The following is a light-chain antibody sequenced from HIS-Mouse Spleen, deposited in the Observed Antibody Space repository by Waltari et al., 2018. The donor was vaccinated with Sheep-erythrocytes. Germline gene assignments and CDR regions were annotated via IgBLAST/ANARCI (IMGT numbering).Light chain of an antibody. CDR2: EGS. CDR1: SSDVGGYNY. V-gene: IGLV2-23*01. Sequence: QSALTQPRSVSGSPGQSVTISCTGTSSDVGGYNYVSWYQQHPGKAPKLMIYEGSKRPSGGSNRFSGSKSGNTASLTISGLQAEDEADYYCCSYAGSSTPWVFGGGTKLTVL. CDR3: CSYAGSSTPWV. J-gene: IGLJ3*02.